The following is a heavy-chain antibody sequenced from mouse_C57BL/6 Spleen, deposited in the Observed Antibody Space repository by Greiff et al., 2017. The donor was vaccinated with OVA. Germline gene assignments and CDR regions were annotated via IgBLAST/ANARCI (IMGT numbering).Heavy chain of an antibody. CDR1: GYTFTSYW. CDR2: IHPSDSDT. J-gene: IGHJ2*01. Sequence: QVQLQQPGAELVKPGASVKVSCKASGYTFTSYWMHWVQQRPGQGLEWIGRIHPSDSDTNYNQKFKGKATLTVDKSSSTAYMQLSSLTSEDSAVYYCAKDGSSYRGGFDYWGQGTTLTVSS. V-gene: IGHV1-74*01. D-gene: IGHD1-1*01. CDR3: AKDGSSYRGGFDY.